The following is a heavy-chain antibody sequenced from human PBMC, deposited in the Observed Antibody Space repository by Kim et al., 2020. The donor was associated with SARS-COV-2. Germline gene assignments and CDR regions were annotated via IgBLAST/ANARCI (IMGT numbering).Heavy chain of an antibody. V-gene: IGHV4-34*01. CDR1: GPSFNDYA. CDR3: ARGRYHDYERQIFDP. Sequence: SETLSLTCGVFGPSFNDYAWTWIRQPPGKGLEWIGEISYPANTNYNPSLGGRVTISIDTSNGRFFLKVASVTAADTAIYYCARGRYHDYERQIFDPWGRG. J-gene: IGHJ5*02. CDR2: ISYPANT. D-gene: IGHD3-16*01.